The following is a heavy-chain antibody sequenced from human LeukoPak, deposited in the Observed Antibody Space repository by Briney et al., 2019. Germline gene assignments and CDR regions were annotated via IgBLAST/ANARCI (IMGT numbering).Heavy chain of an antibody. D-gene: IGHD4-17*01. CDR3: ARLQATVSIHSYFDY. Sequence: SETLSLTCTVSGDSISRYYWSWIRQSPGKGLEWIGYIYYSGNTNYNPSLKSRVTISVDTSKNQISLKLTSVTAADTAVYYCARLQATVSIHSYFDYWGQGTLVTVSS. V-gene: IGHV4-59*01. J-gene: IGHJ4*02. CDR2: IYYSGNT. CDR1: GDSISRYY.